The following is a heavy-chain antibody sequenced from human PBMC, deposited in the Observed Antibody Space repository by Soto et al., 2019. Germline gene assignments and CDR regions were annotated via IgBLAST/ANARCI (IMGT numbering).Heavy chain of an antibody. D-gene: IGHD6-19*01. CDR3: AKSYSSGWDRYFDL. CDR1: GFTFDDYA. Sequence: EVQLVESGGGLVQPGRSLRLSCAASGFTFDDYAMHWVRQAPGKGLEWVSGISWNSGSIGYADSVKGRFTISRDNAKNSLYLQMNSLRAEDTAVYYCAKSYSSGWDRYFDLWGRGTLVTVSS. CDR2: ISWNSGSI. J-gene: IGHJ2*01. V-gene: IGHV3-9*01.